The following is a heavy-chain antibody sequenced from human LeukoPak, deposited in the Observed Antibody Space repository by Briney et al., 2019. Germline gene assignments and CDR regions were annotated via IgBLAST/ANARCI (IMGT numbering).Heavy chain of an antibody. J-gene: IGHJ4*02. CDR3: ARDHGDFVGVKVGFDS. D-gene: IGHD4-17*01. V-gene: IGHV1-18*01. CDR2: ISGYNGNT. CDR1: GYTFTNYA. Sequence: ASVTVSCKASGYTFTNYAISWVRQAPGQGLEWVARISGYNGNTDYAQKVKDRVTVTADTSTAYLEMRGLTSDDTAAYYCARDHGDFVGVKVGFDSWGQGTLVTVSS.